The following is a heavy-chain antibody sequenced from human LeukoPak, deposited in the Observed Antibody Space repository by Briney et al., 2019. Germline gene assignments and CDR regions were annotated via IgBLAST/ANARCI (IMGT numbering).Heavy chain of an antibody. CDR3: AGGPQVYYYMDV. J-gene: IGHJ6*03. D-gene: IGHD2-15*01. CDR1: GFTFSSYA. V-gene: IGHV3-23*01. Sequence: GGSLRLSCAASGFTFSSYAMSWVRQAPGKGLEWVSAISGSGGSTYYADSVKGRFTISRDNSKNTLYLQMNSLRAEDTAVYYCAGGPQVYYYMDVWGKGTTVTVSS. CDR2: ISGSGGST.